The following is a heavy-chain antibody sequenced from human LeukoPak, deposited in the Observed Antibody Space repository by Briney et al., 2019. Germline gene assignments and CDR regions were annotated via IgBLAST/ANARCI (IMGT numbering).Heavy chain of an antibody. D-gene: IGHD1-26*01. CDR2: ISSSSYI. CDR3: AKDLDGRYSGSYPERTFDY. J-gene: IGHJ4*02. Sequence: GGSLRLSCAASGFTFSSYSMNWVRQAPGKGLEWVSSISSSSYIYYADSVKGRFTISRDNAKNSLYLQMNSLRAEDTAVYYCAKDLDGRYSGSYPERTFDYWGQGTLVTVSS. V-gene: IGHV3-21*01. CDR1: GFTFSSYS.